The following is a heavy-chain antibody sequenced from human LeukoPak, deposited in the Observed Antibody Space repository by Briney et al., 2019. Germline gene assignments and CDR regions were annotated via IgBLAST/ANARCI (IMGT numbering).Heavy chain of an antibody. CDR1: GFTFSNAW. D-gene: IGHD2-2*01. CDR2: ISSSGSTI. Sequence: GGSLRLSCAASGFTFSNAWMSWVRQAPGKGLEWVSYISSSGSTIYYADSVKGRFTISRDNAKNSLYPQMNSLRAEDTAVYYCARPGQPAINGAFDIWGQGTMVTVSS. V-gene: IGHV3-11*04. J-gene: IGHJ3*02. CDR3: ARPGQPAINGAFDI.